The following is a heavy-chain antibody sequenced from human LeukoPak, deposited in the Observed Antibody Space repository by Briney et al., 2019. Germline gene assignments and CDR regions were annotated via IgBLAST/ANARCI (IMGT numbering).Heavy chain of an antibody. CDR2: ISDSGSTK. V-gene: IGHV3-48*04. CDR3: AELGITMIGGV. Sequence: GGSLRLSCAASGFTFSSYWMNWVRQAPGKGLEWVSYISDSGSTKSYADSVKGRFIISRDNAKNSLYLQMNSLRAEDTAVYYCAELGITMIGGVWGKGTTVTISS. D-gene: IGHD3-10*02. CDR1: GFTFSSYW. J-gene: IGHJ6*04.